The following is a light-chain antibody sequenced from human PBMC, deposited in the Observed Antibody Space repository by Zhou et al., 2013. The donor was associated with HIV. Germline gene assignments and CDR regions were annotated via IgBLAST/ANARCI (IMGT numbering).Light chain of an antibody. Sequence: VLTQSPATLSLSPGERATLSCRTSQGLTSDSLAWYRQKPGQPPSLLIYGASIRATGIPQRISGSGSGTDFRLTISRLEPEDFAMYFCQQYGSSPWTFGQGTKVEIK. V-gene: IGKV3-20*01. CDR1: QGLTSDS. J-gene: IGKJ1*01. CDR2: GAS. CDR3: QQYGSSPWT.